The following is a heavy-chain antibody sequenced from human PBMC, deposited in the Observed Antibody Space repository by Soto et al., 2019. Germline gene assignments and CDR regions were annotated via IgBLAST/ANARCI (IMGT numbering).Heavy chain of an antibody. V-gene: IGHV4-59*12. J-gene: IGHJ6*02. CDR1: GGSISSYY. CDR3: ARCKYMVTTIIAYYYGMDV. Sequence: SETLSLTCTVSGGSISSYYWSWIRQPPGKGLEWIGYIYYSGSTNYNPSLKSRVTISVDTSKNQFSLRVSSVTAADTAVYYCARCKYMVTTIIAYYYGMDVWGQGTTVTVSS. CDR2: IYYSGST. D-gene: IGHD5-12*01.